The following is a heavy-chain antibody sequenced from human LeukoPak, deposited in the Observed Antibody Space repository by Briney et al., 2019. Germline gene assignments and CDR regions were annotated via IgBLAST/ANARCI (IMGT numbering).Heavy chain of an antibody. V-gene: IGHV4-59*01. J-gene: IGHJ4*02. Sequence: SETLSLTCTVSGGSISSYYWSWIRQPPGKGLEWIGYIYYSGSTNYNPSLKSRVTISVDTSKNQFSLKLSSVTAADTAVYYCARGDSSGHEFDYWGQGTLVTVSS. CDR2: IYYSGST. CDR3: ARGDSSGHEFDY. CDR1: GGSISSYY. D-gene: IGHD6-19*01.